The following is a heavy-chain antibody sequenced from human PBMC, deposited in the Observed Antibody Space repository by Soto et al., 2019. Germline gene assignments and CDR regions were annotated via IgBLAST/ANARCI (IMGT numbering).Heavy chain of an antibody. D-gene: IGHD2-21*01. CDR3: AKVPSPQPYPVVITGWFCX. V-gene: IGHV4-31*03. J-gene: IGHJ5*02. CDR2: IYYTGTT. Sequence: SETLSLTFSVFGDSIKDGGYYWSWIRQLPGKGLELLGYIYYTGTTYYNPSLKSRLIMSVDMSKSQFSLKLTSVTAADTAVYYCAKVPSPQPYPVVITGWFCXWGRGILFTVSX. CDR1: GDSIKDGGYY.